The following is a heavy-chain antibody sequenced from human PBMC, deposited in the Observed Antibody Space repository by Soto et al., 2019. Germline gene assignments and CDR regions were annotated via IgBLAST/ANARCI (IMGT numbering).Heavy chain of an antibody. CDR1: GGTFSSYA. D-gene: IGHD3-16*01. J-gene: IGHJ4*02. CDR3: ASGTPVGLSRIISTYYFDY. V-gene: IGHV1-69*01. Sequence: QVQLVQSGAEVKKPGSSVKVSCKASGGTFSSYAISWVRQAPGQGLEWMGGIIPIFGTANYAQKFQGRVTITADESTSTAYMELSSLRSEDTAVYYCASGTPVGLSRIISTYYFDYWGQGTLVTVSS. CDR2: IIPIFGTA.